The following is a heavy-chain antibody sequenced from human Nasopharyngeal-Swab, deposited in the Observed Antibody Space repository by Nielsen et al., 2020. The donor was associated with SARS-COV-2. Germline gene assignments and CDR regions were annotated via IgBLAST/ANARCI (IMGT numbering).Heavy chain of an antibody. J-gene: IGHJ3*02. D-gene: IGHD5-24*01. CDR1: GGTFSSYD. Sequence: SVKVSCKASGGTFSSYDFIWARQAPGQGLEWMGGIIPIFGTANYAQKFQGRVTITADESTSTAYMDLSSLRSEDTAVYYCARKYDGYNSRYHAFDIWGQGTMVTVSS. CDR2: IIPIFGTA. CDR3: ARKYDGYNSRYHAFDI. V-gene: IGHV1-69*13.